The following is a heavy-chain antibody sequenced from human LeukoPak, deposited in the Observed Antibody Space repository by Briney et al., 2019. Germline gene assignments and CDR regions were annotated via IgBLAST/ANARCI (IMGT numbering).Heavy chain of an antibody. CDR2: ISSSSTI. CDR1: GFTFSSYS. V-gene: IGHV3-48*04. D-gene: IGHD6-19*01. CDR3: ARDSRAVAGHDY. Sequence: GGSLRLSCAASGFTFSSYSMNWVRQAPGKGLEWVSYISSSSTIYYADSVKGRFTISRDNAKNSLYLQMNSLRAEDTAVYYCARDSRAVAGHDYWGQGTLVTVSS. J-gene: IGHJ4*02.